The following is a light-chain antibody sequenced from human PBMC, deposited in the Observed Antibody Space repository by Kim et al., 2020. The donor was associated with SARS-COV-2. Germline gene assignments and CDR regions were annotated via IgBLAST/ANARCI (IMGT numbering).Light chain of an antibody. J-gene: IGKJ2*01. V-gene: IGKV4-1*01. CDR3: QQYYSTPYT. Sequence: DIVMTQSPDLLAVSLGERATINCKSSQSVLYSSNNKNYLAWYQQKPGQPPKLLIYWASTRESGVPDRFSGSGSGTDFTLTISSLQAEDVAVYYCQQYYSTPYTFGQGTRLEI. CDR2: WAS. CDR1: QSVLYSSNNKNY.